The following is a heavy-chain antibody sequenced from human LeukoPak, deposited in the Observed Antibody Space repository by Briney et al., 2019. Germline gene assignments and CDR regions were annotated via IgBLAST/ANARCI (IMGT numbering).Heavy chain of an antibody. J-gene: IGHJ3*01. D-gene: IGHD1-1*01. Sequence: GGSLRLSCAASGLTFSTYAMNWVRQAPGKGLEWVSVIGGAGGSIYYADSVKGRFTISRDKSKNTVYLQMNSLRAEDTALYYCAKGLGTTGIGDAFDSWGQGTMVTVSS. CDR1: GLTFSTYA. CDR3: AKGLGTTGIGDAFDS. CDR2: IGGAGGSI. V-gene: IGHV3-23*01.